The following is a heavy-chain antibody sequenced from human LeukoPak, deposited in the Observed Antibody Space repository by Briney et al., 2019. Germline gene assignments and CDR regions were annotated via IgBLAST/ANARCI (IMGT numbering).Heavy chain of an antibody. Sequence: GGSLRLSCAASGFIFTNYFMSWVRQAPGKGLEWVASIKHDGSEKYYVDSVRGRFTTSRDNTMNSLYLQMSSLRAEDTAVYYCATDRGWRTSGYYLYYFEYWGQGTLVTYSS. CDR1: GFIFTNYF. V-gene: IGHV3-7*01. J-gene: IGHJ4*02. CDR2: IKHDGSEK. CDR3: ATDRGWRTSGYYLYYFEY. D-gene: IGHD3-3*01.